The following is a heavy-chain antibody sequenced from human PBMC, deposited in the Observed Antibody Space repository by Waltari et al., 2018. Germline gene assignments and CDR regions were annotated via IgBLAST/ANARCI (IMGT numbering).Heavy chain of an antibody. CDR2: VNPNSGGT. Sequence: QVHLVQSGAEVKKPGASVKVSCKASGYTFTGYQIHWVRQAPGQGLEWMGGVNPNSGGTNYAQNFQGRVTSTRDTSIRTAYMELSRLRSDDTAMYYCARDLVVGSGDYWGQGTLVTVSS. D-gene: IGHD1-26*01. J-gene: IGHJ4*02. CDR3: ARDLVVGSGDY. V-gene: IGHV1-2*01. CDR1: GYTFTGYQ.